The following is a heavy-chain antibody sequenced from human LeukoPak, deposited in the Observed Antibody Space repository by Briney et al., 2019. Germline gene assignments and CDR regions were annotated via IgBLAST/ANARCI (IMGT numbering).Heavy chain of an antibody. CDR3: SRGRAGDYFDY. V-gene: IGHV1-2*02. Sequence: ASVKVACKTSGYAFTGFFMHWVRQAPGQGLEWMGWINPNSGGTSNLQKFQGRVAMTRETSISTAYMDLSGLSSDDTAVYYCSRGRAGDYFDYWGQGTLVTVSS. J-gene: IGHJ4*02. CDR1: GYAFTGFF. CDR2: INPNSGGT.